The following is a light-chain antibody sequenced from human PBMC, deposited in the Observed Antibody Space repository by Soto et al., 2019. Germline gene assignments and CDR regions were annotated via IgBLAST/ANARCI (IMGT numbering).Light chain of an antibody. CDR1: SSDVGGYNY. J-gene: IGLJ1*01. CDR2: DVT. V-gene: IGLV2-14*03. CDR3: NSYTSSSTNV. Sequence: QSALTQPASVSGSPGQSITISCTGTSSDVGGYNYVSWYQQHPGKAPKLMIYDVTNRPSGVSNRFSGYKSGNTASLTISGLQAEDEADYYCNSYTSSSTNVCGTGTKVTGL.